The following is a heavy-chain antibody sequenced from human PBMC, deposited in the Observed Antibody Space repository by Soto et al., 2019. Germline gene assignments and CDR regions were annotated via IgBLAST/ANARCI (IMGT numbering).Heavy chain of an antibody. CDR1: GYTFTSYA. Sequence: ASVKVSCKASGYTFTSYAMHWVRQAPGQGLEWMGWINAGNGNTKYSQKFQGRVTITRDTSASTAYMELSSLRSEDTAVYYCARDVTNYYDSSGHLYNWFDPWGQGTLVTVSS. CDR3: ARDVTNYYDSSGHLYNWFDP. J-gene: IGHJ5*02. CDR2: INAGNGNT. V-gene: IGHV1-3*01. D-gene: IGHD3-22*01.